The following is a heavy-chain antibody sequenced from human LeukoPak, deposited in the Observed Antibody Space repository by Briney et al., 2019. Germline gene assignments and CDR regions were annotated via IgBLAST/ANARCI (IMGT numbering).Heavy chain of an antibody. J-gene: IGHJ4*02. CDR2: ISSSSSYI. V-gene: IGHV3-21*01. CDR3: ARDRGPGYSSSWYPNSYDY. D-gene: IGHD6-13*01. Sequence: PGGSLKLSCAASGFTFSSYSMNWVRQAPGKGLEWVSSISSSSSYIYYADSVKGRFTISRDNAKNSLYLQMNSLRAEDTAVYYCARDRGPGYSSSWYPNSYDYWGQGTLVTVSS. CDR1: GFTFSSYS.